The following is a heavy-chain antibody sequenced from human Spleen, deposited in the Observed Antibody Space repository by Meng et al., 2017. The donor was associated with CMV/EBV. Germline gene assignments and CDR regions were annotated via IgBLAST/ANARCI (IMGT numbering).Heavy chain of an antibody. Sequence: GGSLRLSCAASGFTFDDYAMHWVRQAPGKGLEWVSGISWNSGNIGYADSVRGRFTISRDNAKNSLYLQMNSLRAEDTAVYYCARDKTSSGYYYPFDYWGQGTLVTVSS. V-gene: IGHV3-9*01. CDR3: ARDKTSSGYYYPFDY. D-gene: IGHD3-22*01. CDR2: ISWNSGNI. J-gene: IGHJ4*02. CDR1: GFTFDDYA.